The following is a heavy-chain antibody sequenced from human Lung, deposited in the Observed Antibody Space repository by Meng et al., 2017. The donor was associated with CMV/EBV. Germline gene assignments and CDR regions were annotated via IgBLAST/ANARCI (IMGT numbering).Heavy chain of an antibody. D-gene: IGHD1-26*01. V-gene: IGHV3-21*01. CDR1: GFTFSSYS. Sequence: GGSLRLSCAASGFTFSSYSMNWVRQAPGKGLEWVSSISSSSSYIYYADSVKVRFTISRDNAKNSLYLQMNSLRAEDTAVYYCARDRYSGSSDAFDIWGQGTMVTVSS. CDR2: ISSSSSYI. J-gene: IGHJ3*02. CDR3: ARDRYSGSSDAFDI.